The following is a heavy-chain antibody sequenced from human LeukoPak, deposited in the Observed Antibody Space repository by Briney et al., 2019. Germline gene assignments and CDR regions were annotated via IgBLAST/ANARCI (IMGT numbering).Heavy chain of an antibody. V-gene: IGHV1-2*02. CDR1: GYTFSAYY. CDR3: ARVNKALDY. Sequence: ASVKVSCKASGYTFSAYYIHWARQATGQGLEWMGWINPNNGDTNSAQKFQGRVTMTRDTSIITVYMEVSSLISDDTAVYYCARVNKALDYWGQGTLVTVSS. D-gene: IGHD1/OR15-1a*01. J-gene: IGHJ4*02. CDR2: INPNNGDT.